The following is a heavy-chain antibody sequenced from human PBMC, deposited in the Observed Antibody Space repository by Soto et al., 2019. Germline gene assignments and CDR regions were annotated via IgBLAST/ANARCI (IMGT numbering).Heavy chain of an antibody. CDR1: GFNFSSYA. Sequence: PGGSLRLSCAASGFNFSSYAMSWVLQAQGKVLEWVSAISGSGGRTYYADSVKGRFTISRDNSKNTLYLQMNSLRAEDTAVYYCAKGVRGWLRYDAFDIWGQGTMVTV. CDR2: ISGSGGRT. J-gene: IGHJ3*02. V-gene: IGHV3-23*01. CDR3: AKGVRGWLRYDAFDI. D-gene: IGHD5-12*01.